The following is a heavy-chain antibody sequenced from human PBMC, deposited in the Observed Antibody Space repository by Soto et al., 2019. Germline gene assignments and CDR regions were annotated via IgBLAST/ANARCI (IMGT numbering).Heavy chain of an antibody. Sequence: ASVKVSCPASGFSFKGYFMHWVRQAPGQGLEWMGWINSASGGTNYAQKFQGRVTMTSDTSITTAYMELSSLTSDDTAVYYCAVLVGDTYSDDWGPGTLVTVS. CDR3: AVLVGDTYSDD. J-gene: IGHJ4*02. V-gene: IGHV1-2*02. CDR2: INSASGGT. D-gene: IGHD1-26*01. CDR1: GFSFKGYF.